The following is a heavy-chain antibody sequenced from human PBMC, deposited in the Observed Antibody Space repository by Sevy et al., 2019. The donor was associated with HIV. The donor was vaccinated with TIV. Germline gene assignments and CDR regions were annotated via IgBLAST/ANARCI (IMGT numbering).Heavy chain of an antibody. CDR3: AREQSGSYYYYGMDV. D-gene: IGHD1-26*01. J-gene: IGHJ6*02. V-gene: IGHV5-51*01. CDR1: GYSFTSYW. Sequence: GESLKISCKGSGYSFTSYWIGWVRQMPGKGLEWMGIIYPGDSDTRYSPSFQGQVTISADKSFSTAYLQWSSLKASDTAMYYCAREQSGSYYYYGMDVWGQGTTVTVSS. CDR2: IYPGDSDT.